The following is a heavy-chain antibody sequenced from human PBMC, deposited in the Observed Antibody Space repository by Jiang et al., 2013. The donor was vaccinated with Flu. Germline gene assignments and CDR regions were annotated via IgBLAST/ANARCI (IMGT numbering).Heavy chain of an antibody. CDR2: IHYTGNS. CDR3: ARRGRSSAFDI. CDR1: GGSISSYY. Sequence: KPSETLSLTCTVSGGSISSYYWSWIRQPPGKGLEWIGYIHYTGNSDYNPSLKSRVTISVDTSKNQVSLKLSSVTAADTAVYYCARRGRSSAFDIWGQGTMVTVSS. D-gene: IGHD3-16*01. V-gene: IGHV4-59*08. J-gene: IGHJ3*02.